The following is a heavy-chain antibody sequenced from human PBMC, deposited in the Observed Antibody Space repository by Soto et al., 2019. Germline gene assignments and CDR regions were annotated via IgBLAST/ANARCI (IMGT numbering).Heavy chain of an antibody. Sequence: PGGSLRLSCAASGFTFSNASMNWVRQAPGKGLEWVGRIKSKTDGGTTDYAAPVKGRFTISRDDSENTLYLQMNSLETEDTAVYYCSHGYYQYFNSWGQGTLVTVSS. V-gene: IGHV3-15*07. J-gene: IGHJ4*02. CDR1: GFTFSNAS. CDR2: IKSKTDGGTT. CDR3: SHGYYQYFNS. D-gene: IGHD5-18*01.